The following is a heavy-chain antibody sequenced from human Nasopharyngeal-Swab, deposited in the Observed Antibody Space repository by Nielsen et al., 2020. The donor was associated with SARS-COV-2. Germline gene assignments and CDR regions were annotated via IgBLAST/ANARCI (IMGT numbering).Heavy chain of an antibody. V-gene: IGHV3-30-3*01. D-gene: IGHD1-7*01. CDR3: ARARSGTLDF. CDR2: ISYDGSNK. J-gene: IGHJ4*02. Sequence: VRQAPGKGLEWVAVISYDGSNKYYADSVKGRFTISRDNAKNSLYLQMNTLTADDTALYYCARARSGTLDFWGQGTLVTVSS.